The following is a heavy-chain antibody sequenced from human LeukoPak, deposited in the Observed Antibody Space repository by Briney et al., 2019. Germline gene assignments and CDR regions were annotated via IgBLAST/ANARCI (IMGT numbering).Heavy chain of an antibody. Sequence: GGSLRLSCAASGFTFSSYSMNWVRQAPGKGLEWVSSISSSSYIYYADSVKGRFTISRDNAKNSLYLQMNSLRAEDTAVYYCARYYYDRSGYFPFDIWGQGTMVTVSS. J-gene: IGHJ3*02. D-gene: IGHD3-22*01. V-gene: IGHV3-21*01. CDR2: ISSSSYI. CDR3: ARYYYDRSGYFPFDI. CDR1: GFTFSSYS.